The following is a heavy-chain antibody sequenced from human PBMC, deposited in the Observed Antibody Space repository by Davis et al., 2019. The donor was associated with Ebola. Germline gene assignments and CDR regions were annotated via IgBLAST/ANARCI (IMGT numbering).Heavy chain of an antibody. CDR2: LGPSADT. Sequence: GESLKISCRASGFTFSVSAVHWVRQAPGKGLEWVSTLGPSADTYYADSVKGRFTISRDNSKNTLYLQMHSLRADDTAAYYCGKAATFGGLIVRYSDYWGQGTLVTISS. D-gene: IGHD3-16*02. CDR1: GFTFSVSA. J-gene: IGHJ4*02. V-gene: IGHV3-23*01. CDR3: GKAATFGGLIVRYSDY.